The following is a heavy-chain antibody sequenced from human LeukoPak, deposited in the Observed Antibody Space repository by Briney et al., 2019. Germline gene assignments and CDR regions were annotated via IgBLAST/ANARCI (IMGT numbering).Heavy chain of an antibody. V-gene: IGHV1-69*06. CDR1: GGTFSSYA. D-gene: IGHD2-2*01. CDR3: ARDLGYCSSTSCYNWFDP. CDR2: IIPIFGTA. J-gene: IGHJ5*02. Sequence: GSSVKVSCKASGGTFSSYAISWVRQAPGQGLEWMGGIIPIFGTASYAQKFQGRVTITADKSTSTAYMELSSLRSEDTAVYYCARDLGYCSSTSCYNWFDPWGQGTLVTVSS.